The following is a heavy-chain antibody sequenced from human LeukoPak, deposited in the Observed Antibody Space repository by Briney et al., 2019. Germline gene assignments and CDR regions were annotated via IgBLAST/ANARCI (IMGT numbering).Heavy chain of an antibody. CDR2: ISWNSGSI. CDR3: AKGRLGFGELDAFDI. J-gene: IGHJ3*02. CDR1: GFTFDDYA. D-gene: IGHD3-10*01. Sequence: GGSLRLSCAASGFTFDDYAMHWVRQAPGKGLEWVSGISWNSGSIGYADSVKGRFTISRDNAKNSLYLQMNSLRAEDTALYYCAKGRLGFGELDAFDIWGQGTMSPSLQ. V-gene: IGHV3-9*01.